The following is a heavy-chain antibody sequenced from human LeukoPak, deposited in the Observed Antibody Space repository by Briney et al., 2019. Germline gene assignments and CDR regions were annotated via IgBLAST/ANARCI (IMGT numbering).Heavy chain of an antibody. D-gene: IGHD6-13*01. CDR3: ARSDGSWYPYLFDF. V-gene: IGHV4-4*07. Sequence: PSETLSLTCTVSGGSISSYYWSWIRQPAGKGLEGVGRIYPSGSINYNRSLKSRLTMSVDTSKNQFSLKLNSVTAADTAMYYCARSDGSWYPYLFDFWGQGILVTVSS. CDR1: GGSISSYY. J-gene: IGHJ4*02. CDR2: IYPSGSI.